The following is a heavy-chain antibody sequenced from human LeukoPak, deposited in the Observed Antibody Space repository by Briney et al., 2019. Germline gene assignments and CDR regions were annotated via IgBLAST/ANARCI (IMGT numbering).Heavy chain of an antibody. CDR2: IYPGDSDT. D-gene: IGHD1-26*01. V-gene: IGHV5-51*01. CDR1: GYSFTSYW. J-gene: IGHJ3*02. Sequence: LGESLKISCKGSGYSFTSYWIGWVRQMPGKGLEWMGTIYPGDSDTRYSPSFQGQVTISADKSISTAYLQWSSLKASDTAMYYCARTVGRTWDAFDIWGQGTMVTVSS. CDR3: ARTVGRTWDAFDI.